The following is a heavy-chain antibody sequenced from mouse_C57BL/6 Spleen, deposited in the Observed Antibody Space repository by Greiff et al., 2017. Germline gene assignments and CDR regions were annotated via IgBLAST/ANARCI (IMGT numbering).Heavy chain of an antibody. CDR3: ARGGLRRTGFAD. V-gene: IGHV5-17*01. Sequence: EVKVVESGGGLVKPGGSLKLSCAASGFTFSDYGMHWVRQAPEKGLEWVAYISSGSSTIYYADTVKGRFTISRDNAKNTLFLQMTSLRSEDTAMYYCARGGLRRTGFADWGQGTLVTVSA. CDR2: ISSGSSTI. D-gene: IGHD2-4*01. CDR1: GFTFSDYG. J-gene: IGHJ3*01.